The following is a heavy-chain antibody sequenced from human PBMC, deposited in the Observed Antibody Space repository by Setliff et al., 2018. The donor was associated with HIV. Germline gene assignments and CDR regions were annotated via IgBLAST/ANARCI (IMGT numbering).Heavy chain of an antibody. CDR2: IYYSGST. CDR3: ARLWFGESH. Sequence: PSETLSLTCTVSGGSISSSSYYWGWIRQPPGKWLEWIGSIYYSGSTYYNPSLKSRVTISVDTSKNHFSLKLSAVTAADTAVYYCARLWFGESHWGQGTLVTVSS. V-gene: IGHV4-39*01. J-gene: IGHJ4*02. D-gene: IGHD3-10*01. CDR1: GGSISSSSYY.